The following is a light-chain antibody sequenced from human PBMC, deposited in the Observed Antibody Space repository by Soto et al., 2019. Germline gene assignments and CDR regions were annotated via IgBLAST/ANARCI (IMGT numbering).Light chain of an antibody. V-gene: IGKV3-15*01. J-gene: IGKJ1*01. CDR2: GAS. Sequence: EIVMTQSPATLSVSPGERATLTCRASQSVSSNLAWYQQKPGQAPRLLIYGASTRATGIPARFSGSGSGTDFTLTISRLEPEDFAVYYCQQYGSSPQTFGQGTKVDIK. CDR3: QQYGSSPQT. CDR1: QSVSSN.